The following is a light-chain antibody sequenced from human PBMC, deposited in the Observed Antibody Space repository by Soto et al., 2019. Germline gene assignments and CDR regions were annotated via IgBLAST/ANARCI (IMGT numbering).Light chain of an antibody. CDR3: SSYTSSSTLGV. J-gene: IGLJ1*01. CDR2: EVS. CDR1: SSDVGGYNY. Sequence: QSVLTQPASVSGSPGQSITISCTGTSSDVGGYNYVSWCQQHPGKAPKLIIYEVSYRPSGVSNRFSGSKSGNTASLTISGLQAEDEADYYCSSYTSSSTLGVFGAGTKLTVL. V-gene: IGLV2-14*01.